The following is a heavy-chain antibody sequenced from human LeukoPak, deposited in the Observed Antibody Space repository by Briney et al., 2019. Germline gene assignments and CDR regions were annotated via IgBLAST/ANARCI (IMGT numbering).Heavy chain of an antibody. CDR3: ARAPVVVAATPLTIYYYYMDV. Sequence: ASVKVSCKASGYTFTSYGINWVRQATGQGLEWMGWMNPNSGNTGYAQKFQGRVTMTRNTSISTAYMELSSLRSEDTAVYYCARAPVVVAATPLTIYYYYMDVWGKGTTVTISS. CDR2: MNPNSGNT. CDR1: GYTFTSYG. V-gene: IGHV1-8*02. J-gene: IGHJ6*03. D-gene: IGHD2-15*01.